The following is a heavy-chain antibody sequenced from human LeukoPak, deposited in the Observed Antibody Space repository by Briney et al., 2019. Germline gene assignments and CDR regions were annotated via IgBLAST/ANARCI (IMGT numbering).Heavy chain of an antibody. J-gene: IGHJ4*02. CDR2: IYSGGST. CDR1: GFTFSSYW. V-gene: IGHV3-53*04. CDR3: ASGGYSYGFPFDY. D-gene: IGHD5-18*01. Sequence: PGGSLRLSCAASGFTFSSYWMSWVRQAPGKGLEWVSVIYSGGSTYYADSVKGRFTISRHNSKNTLYLQMNSLRAEDTAVYYCASGGYSYGFPFDYWGQGTLVTVSS.